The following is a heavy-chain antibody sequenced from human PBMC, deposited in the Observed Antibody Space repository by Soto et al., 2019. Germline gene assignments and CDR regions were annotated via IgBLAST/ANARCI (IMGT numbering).Heavy chain of an antibody. CDR2: IWYDGSNK. D-gene: IGHD2-15*01. V-gene: IGHV3-33*01. CDR3: ARGRWLLDPFSN. J-gene: IGHJ4*02. Sequence: QVQLVESGGGVVQPGRSLRLSCAASGFTFSSYGMHWVRQAPGKGLEWVAGIWYDGSNKYYADSVKGRFTISRDNSKNTLYLQMNSLRAEDTAVYYCARGRWLLDPFSNWGQGTLVTVSS. CDR1: GFTFSSYG.